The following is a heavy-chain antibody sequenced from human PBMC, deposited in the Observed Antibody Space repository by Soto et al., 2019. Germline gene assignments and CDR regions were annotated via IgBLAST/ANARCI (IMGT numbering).Heavy chain of an antibody. J-gene: IGHJ2*01. V-gene: IGHV1-69*02. D-gene: IGHD3-16*02. Sequence: ASVKVSCKASGGTFSGYTISWVRQAPGQGLEWMGRIIPILGIANYAQKFQGRVTITADKSTSTAYTELSSLRSEDTAVYYCAADRSSVGDWYFDLWGRGTLVTVSS. CDR2: IIPILGIA. CDR1: GGTFSGYT. CDR3: AADRSSVGDWYFDL.